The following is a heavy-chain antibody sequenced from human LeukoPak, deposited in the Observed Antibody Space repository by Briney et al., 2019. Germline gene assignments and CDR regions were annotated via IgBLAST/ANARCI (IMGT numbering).Heavy chain of an antibody. V-gene: IGHV1-8*01. D-gene: IGHD3-3*01. CDR1: GYTFTSYD. CDR2: MNPNSGNT. CDR3: QRVTIFGVVIDFDY. J-gene: IGHJ4*02. Sequence: ASVKVSCKASGYTFTSYDINWVRQATGQGLEWMGWMNPNSGNTGYAQKFQGRVTMTRNTSISTAYMELRSLRSDDTAVYYCQRVTIFGVVIDFDYWGQGTLVAVSS.